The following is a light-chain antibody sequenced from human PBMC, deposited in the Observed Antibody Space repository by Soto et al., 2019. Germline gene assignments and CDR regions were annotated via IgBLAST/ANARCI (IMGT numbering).Light chain of an antibody. CDR2: GAS. CDR3: LQYDNWPPWT. J-gene: IGKJ1*01. V-gene: IGKV3-15*01. Sequence: EIVLSQSPCTLSLSPGERATLSCRASQTVGTYLAWYQQRPGQAPRLLIYGASTRATGVPARFSGSGSGTEFTLTISSLQSEDFALYYCLQYDNWPPWTFGQGTMVDIK. CDR1: QTVGTY.